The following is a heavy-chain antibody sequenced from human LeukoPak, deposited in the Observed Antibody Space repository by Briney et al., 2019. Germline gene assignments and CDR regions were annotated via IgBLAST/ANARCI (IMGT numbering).Heavy chain of an antibody. CDR2: IIPIFGTA. J-gene: IGHJ6*04. Sequence: SVKLSCKASGGTFSSDAISCVRQAPGQGLEWMGGIIPIFGTATYAQKFQGRVTITADESTSRGYMELSSLRSEATAVYYCARGQYPFITGTYYYYYYGVEVWGKGTTVTASS. D-gene: IGHD1-20*01. CDR3: ARGQYPFITGTYYYYYYGVEV. CDR1: GGTFSSDA. V-gene: IGHV1-69*13.